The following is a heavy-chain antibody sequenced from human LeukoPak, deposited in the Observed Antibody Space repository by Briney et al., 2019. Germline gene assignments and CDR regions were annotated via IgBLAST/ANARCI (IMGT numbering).Heavy chain of an antibody. D-gene: IGHD3-10*01. J-gene: IGHJ4*02. V-gene: IGHV4-4*08. CDR3: ARDKAHSYGYYFDP. CDR1: GDAISTYY. CDR2: IANGRT. Sequence: SETLSLTCTVSGDAISTYYWNWLRQTSGKGLEWVGHIANGRTDYNPSLKSRAIISVDTSKNQISLRLTSVTAADTAVYYCARDKAHSYGYYFDPWGQGTQVLVSS.